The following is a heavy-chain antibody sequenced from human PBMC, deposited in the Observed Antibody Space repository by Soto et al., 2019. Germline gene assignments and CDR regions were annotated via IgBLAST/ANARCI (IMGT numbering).Heavy chain of an antibody. CDR1: GGTFSSYA. CDR3: ARDRVAAAGPLTQGPEFDD. D-gene: IGHD6-13*01. J-gene: IGHJ4*02. CDR2: IIPIFGTA. Sequence: QVQLVQSGAEVKKPGSSVKVSCKASGGTFSSYAISWVRQAPGQGLEWMGGIIPIFGTANSAQKFQGRVTSTADDSTRTACMELGSLGAEDTAGYYCARDRVAAAGPLTQGPEFDDWGQGTLVTVSS. V-gene: IGHV1-69*01.